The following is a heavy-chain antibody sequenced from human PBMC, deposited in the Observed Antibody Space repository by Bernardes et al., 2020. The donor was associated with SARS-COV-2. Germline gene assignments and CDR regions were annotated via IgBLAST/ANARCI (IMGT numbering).Heavy chain of an antibody. V-gene: IGHV3-21*01. CDR2: ISSSSSYI. Sequence: GGSLRLSCAASGFTFSSYSMNWVRQAPGKGLEWVSSISSSSSYIYYADSVKGRFTISRDNAKNSLYLQMNNLRAEDTAIYYCARDVVGKDDLWGQGTLVTVSS. CDR1: GFTFSSYS. CDR3: ARDVVGKDDL. J-gene: IGHJ5*02. D-gene: IGHD2-15*01.